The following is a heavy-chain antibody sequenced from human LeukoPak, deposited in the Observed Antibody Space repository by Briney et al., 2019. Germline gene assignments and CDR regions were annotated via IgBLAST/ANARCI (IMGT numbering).Heavy chain of an antibody. CDR2: IYYSGTT. V-gene: IGHV4-59*12. CDR3: ARVVAAAGKYYFDY. CDR1: GGSISGYY. Sequence: SETLSLTCTVSGGSISGYYWSWIRQPPGEGLEWIGYIYYSGTTDYSPSLRSRVTMSVDTSKNQFSLKLSSVTAADTAVYYCARVVAAAGKYYFDYWGQGTLVTVSS. D-gene: IGHD6-13*01. J-gene: IGHJ4*02.